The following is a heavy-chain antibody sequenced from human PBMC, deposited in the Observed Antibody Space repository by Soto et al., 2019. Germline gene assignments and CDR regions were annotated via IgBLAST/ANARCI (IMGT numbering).Heavy chain of an antibody. D-gene: IGHD2-15*01. CDR2: TNTNSGAT. J-gene: IGHJ5*02. CDR1: AYTFTGYF. Sequence: ASLKVSCKSSAYTFTGYFMHWRRHAPGQGLEWMGRTNTNSGATNYARKFQDRVTMTRDTSINTAYMELSGLRSDDTAIYYCANLPPTPDWFDPWGQGTLVTVSS. CDR3: ANLPPTPDWFDP. V-gene: IGHV1-2*06.